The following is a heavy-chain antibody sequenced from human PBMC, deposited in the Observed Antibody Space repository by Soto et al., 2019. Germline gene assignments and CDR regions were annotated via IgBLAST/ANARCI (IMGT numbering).Heavy chain of an antibody. CDR2: IWYDGSNK. D-gene: IGHD4-17*01. Sequence: GGSLRLSCAASGFTFSSYGMHWVRQAPGKGLEWVAVIWYDGSNKYYADSVKGRFTISRDNSKNTLYLQMNSLRAEDTAVYYCARDGLYGDHDEAFDIWGQGTMVTVSS. V-gene: IGHV3-33*01. CDR1: GFTFSSYG. CDR3: ARDGLYGDHDEAFDI. J-gene: IGHJ3*02.